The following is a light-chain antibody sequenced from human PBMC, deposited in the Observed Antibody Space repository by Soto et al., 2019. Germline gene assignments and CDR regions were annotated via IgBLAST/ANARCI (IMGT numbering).Light chain of an antibody. CDR1: SSDVGGYNY. CDR2: DVS. V-gene: IGLV2-14*01. J-gene: IGLJ2*01. Sequence: QSALTQPASVSGSPGQSITISCTGTSSDVGGYNYVSWYQQHPGKAPKLMIYDVSNRPSWVSNRFSASKSGNTASLSISGLQADDEDDYSCSSYTSSSTLYVVFGGGTKLTVL. CDR3: SSYTSSSTLYVV.